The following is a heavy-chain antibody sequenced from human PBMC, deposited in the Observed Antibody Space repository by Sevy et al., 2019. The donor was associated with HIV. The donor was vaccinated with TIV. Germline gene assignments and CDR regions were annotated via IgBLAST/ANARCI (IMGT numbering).Heavy chain of an antibody. Sequence: GGSLRLSCAASGFTFSSYGMHWVRQAPGKGLEWVAVISYDGSNKYYADSVKGRFTISRDNSKNTLYLQMNSLRAEDTAVYYCVKDQGLYYDFWSGYWAFDYWGQGTLVTVSS. CDR2: ISYDGSNK. V-gene: IGHV3-30*18. CDR3: VKDQGLYYDFWSGYWAFDY. J-gene: IGHJ4*02. CDR1: GFTFSSYG. D-gene: IGHD3-3*01.